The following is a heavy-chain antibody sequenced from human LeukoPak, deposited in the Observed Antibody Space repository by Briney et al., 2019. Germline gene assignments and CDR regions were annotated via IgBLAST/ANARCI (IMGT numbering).Heavy chain of an antibody. CDR2: IYPGDSDT. V-gene: IGHV5-51*01. CDR3: ARHQGCGGDCYWMDY. CDR1: GYSFTTYW. J-gene: IGHJ4*02. D-gene: IGHD2-21*02. Sequence: KPGESLKISCKGSGYSFTTYWIGWVRQMPGKGLEWMGIIYPGDSDTRYSPSFQGQVTISADKSISTAYLQWSSLKASDTAMYYCARHQGCGGDCYWMDYWGQGTLVTVSS.